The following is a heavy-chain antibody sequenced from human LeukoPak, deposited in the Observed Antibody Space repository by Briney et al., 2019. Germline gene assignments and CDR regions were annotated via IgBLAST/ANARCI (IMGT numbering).Heavy chain of an antibody. CDR1: GFTFRDYD. D-gene: IGHD3-3*01. CDR3: IRGGIRVAGIDAFDI. V-gene: IGHV3-13*01. J-gene: IGHJ3*02. Sequence: GGSLRLPCAASGFTFRDYDMHWVRQVPGRGLEWVSAIGIGDDTHYPDSVKGRFTISRENSKNSLYLQMNTLRDGDTAVYYCIRGGIRVAGIDAFDICGQRTMVTVSS. CDR2: IGIGDDT.